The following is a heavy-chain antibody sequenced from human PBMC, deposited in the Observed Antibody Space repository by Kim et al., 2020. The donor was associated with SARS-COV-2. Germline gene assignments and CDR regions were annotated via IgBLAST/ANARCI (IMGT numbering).Heavy chain of an antibody. V-gene: IGHV4-39*01. CDR3: ASPTIGYCSSTSCPFDY. D-gene: IGHD2-2*01. Sequence: LKSRVTISVDTSKNQFSLKLSSVTAADTAVYYCASPTIGYCSSTSCPFDYWGQGTLVTVSS. J-gene: IGHJ4*02.